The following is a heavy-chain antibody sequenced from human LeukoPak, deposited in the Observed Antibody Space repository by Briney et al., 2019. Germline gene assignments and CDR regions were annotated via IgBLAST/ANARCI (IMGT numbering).Heavy chain of an antibody. CDR2: IWYDGSSK. D-gene: IGHD2/OR15-2a*01. V-gene: IGHV3-33*06. J-gene: IGHJ6*03. CDR3: AKSTSSLVVSYYYMDV. CDR1: GFAFNSYA. Sequence: GGSLRLSCAASGFAFNSYAMHWVRQAPGKGPEWVAVIWYDGSSKYYAESVKGRFTISRDNSKNTLYLLMDSLRAEDMALYYCAKSTSSLVVSYYYMDVWGKGTTVTVSS.